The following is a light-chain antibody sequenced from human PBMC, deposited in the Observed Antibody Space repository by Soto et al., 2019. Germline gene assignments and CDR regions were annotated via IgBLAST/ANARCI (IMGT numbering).Light chain of an antibody. Sequence: EIVLTQSPATLSLSPGERATLSCGASQTVSSNYLAWYQQKPGLAPRRLIYDASSRATGIPYRFRGSGSGTDFTLTISSLQPEDFAVYYCQQYGDSPRGTFGGGTKVEIK. CDR3: QQYGDSPRGT. J-gene: IGKJ4*01. CDR2: DAS. CDR1: QTVSSNY. V-gene: IGKV3D-20*01.